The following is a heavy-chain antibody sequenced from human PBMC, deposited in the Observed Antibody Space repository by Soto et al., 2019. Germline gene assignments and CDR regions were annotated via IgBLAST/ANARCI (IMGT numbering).Heavy chain of an antibody. CDR3: AIVRISITGTTGDNWFDP. Sequence: EVQLVESGGGLVKPGGSLRLSCAASGFTFSSYSMNWVRQAPGKGLEWVSSISSSSSYIYYADSVKGRFTISRDNAKNSLYLQMNSLRAEDTAVYYCAIVRISITGTTGDNWFDPWGQGTLVTVSS. CDR1: GFTFSSYS. J-gene: IGHJ5*02. CDR2: ISSSSSYI. V-gene: IGHV3-21*01. D-gene: IGHD1-7*01.